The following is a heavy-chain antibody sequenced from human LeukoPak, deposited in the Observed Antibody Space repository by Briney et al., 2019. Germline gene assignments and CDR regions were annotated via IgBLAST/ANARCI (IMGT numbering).Heavy chain of an antibody. V-gene: IGHV3-43*01. CDR3: AKESSSWYVGELNYFDY. CDR1: GFTFDDYT. D-gene: IGHD6-13*01. J-gene: IGHJ4*02. Sequence: PGGSLRLSCAASGFTFDDYTMRWVRQAPGKGLEWVSLISWDGGSTYYADSVKGRFTISRDNSKNSLYLQMNSLRTEDTALYYCAKESSSWYVGELNYFDYWGQGTLVTVSS. CDR2: ISWDGGST.